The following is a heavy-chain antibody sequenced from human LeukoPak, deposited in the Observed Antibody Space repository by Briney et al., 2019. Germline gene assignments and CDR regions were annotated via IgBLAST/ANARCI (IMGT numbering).Heavy chain of an antibody. D-gene: IGHD2-21*01. J-gene: IGHJ5*02. CDR3: ARRGVTHCLPGDCYPNWFAP. CDR2: ISGNSSHT. V-gene: IGHV3-11*03. Sequence: GGSLRLSCTAAGFTLSDYYMTWIRQAPGKGPEWLSFISGNSSHTSYADSVKGRFTISRDNARNSLFLQMNSLRVKDTAVYYCARRGVTHCLPGDCYPNWFAPWGQGTLVTVSP. CDR1: GFTLSDYY.